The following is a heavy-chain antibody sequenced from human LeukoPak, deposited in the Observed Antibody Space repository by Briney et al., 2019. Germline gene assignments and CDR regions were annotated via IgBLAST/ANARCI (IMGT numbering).Heavy chain of an antibody. CDR2: IYHSGCT. Sequence: SETLSLTCTVSGDSINNNGYFCGWIRQPPGKGLEWIGSIYHSGCTYYNPSLKSRVTISVDKSKNQFSLKLSSVTAADTAVYYCARDTEMATTTHSDYWGQGTLVTVSS. V-gene: IGHV4-39*07. CDR3: ARDTEMATTTHSDY. CDR1: GDSINNNGYF. D-gene: IGHD5-24*01. J-gene: IGHJ4*02.